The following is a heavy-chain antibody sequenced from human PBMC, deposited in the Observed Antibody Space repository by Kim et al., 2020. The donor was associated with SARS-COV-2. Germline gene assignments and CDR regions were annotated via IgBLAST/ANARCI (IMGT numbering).Heavy chain of an antibody. D-gene: IGHD3-9*01. J-gene: IGHJ6*02. CDR2: IIPIFGTA. V-gene: IGHV1-69*13. CDR1: GGTFSSYA. Sequence: SVKVSCKASGGTFSSYAISWVRQAPGQGLEWMGGIIPIFGTANYAQKFQGRVTITADESTSTAYMELSSLRSEDTAVYYCARDSVLRYFDWLPPYYYYGMDVWGQGTTVTVSS. CDR3: ARDSVLRYFDWLPPYYYYGMDV.